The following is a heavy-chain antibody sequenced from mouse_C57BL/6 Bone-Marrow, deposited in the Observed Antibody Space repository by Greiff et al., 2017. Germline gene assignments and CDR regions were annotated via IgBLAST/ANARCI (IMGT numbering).Heavy chain of an antibody. J-gene: IGHJ1*03. CDR2: IYPGSGST. Sequence: VQLQQPGAELVKPGASVTMSCKASGYTFTSYWITWVKQRPGQGREWIGDIYPGSGSTNYNEKFKSKATLTVDTSSSTAYMQLSSLTSEDSAVYYCARPYYSNYWYFDVWGTGTTVTVAA. V-gene: IGHV1-55*01. D-gene: IGHD2-5*01. CDR1: GYTFTSYW. CDR3: ARPYYSNYWYFDV.